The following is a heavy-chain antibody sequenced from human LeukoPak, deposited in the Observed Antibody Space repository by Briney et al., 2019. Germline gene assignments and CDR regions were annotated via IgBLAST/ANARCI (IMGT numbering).Heavy chain of an antibody. CDR1: GFTFNTYW. CDR3: ARVNGDSWRGYRETHAFDI. D-gene: IGHD3-3*01. J-gene: IGHJ3*02. Sequence: PARSLRLSCATSGFTFNTYWMSWVRQAPGKGLERVANIKQDGSEKYYVDSVKGRFTISRDNAKHSLYLQMNSLRAEDTAVYDCARVNGDSWRGYRETHAFDIWGQGTMVTVSS. CDR2: IKQDGSEK. V-gene: IGHV3-7*01.